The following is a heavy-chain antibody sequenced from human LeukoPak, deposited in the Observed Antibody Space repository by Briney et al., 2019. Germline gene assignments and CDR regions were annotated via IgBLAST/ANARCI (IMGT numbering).Heavy chain of an antibody. Sequence: SETLSLTCTVSGGSISSYYWSWIRQPPGKGLEWIGYIYYSGSTNYNPSLKSRVTISVDTSKNQFSLKLSSVTAADTAVYYCAREGIRSWASFDYWGKGTLVTVSS. CDR1: GGSISSYY. CDR2: IYYSGST. CDR3: AREGIRSWASFDY. V-gene: IGHV4-59*01. D-gene: IGHD1-26*01. J-gene: IGHJ4*02.